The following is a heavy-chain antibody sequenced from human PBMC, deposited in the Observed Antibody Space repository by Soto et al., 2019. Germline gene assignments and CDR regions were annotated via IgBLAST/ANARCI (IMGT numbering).Heavy chain of an antibody. CDR2: ISGSGGST. CDR1: GFTFRSYV. J-gene: IGHJ6*02. CDR3: AKGPRAPPPHDYGMDV. V-gene: IGHV3-23*01. Sequence: EVQLLESGGGLVQPGGSLRVSCVASGFTFRSYVMNWVRQAPGKGLYWVSGISGSGGSTYYADSVKGRFTISRDNSKNTLYLQMNSLRVEDTAVYYCAKGPRAPPPHDYGMDVWGQGTTVTVSS.